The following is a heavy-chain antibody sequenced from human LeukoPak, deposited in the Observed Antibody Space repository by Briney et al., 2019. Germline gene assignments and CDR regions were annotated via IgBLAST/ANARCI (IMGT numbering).Heavy chain of an antibody. CDR3: ARGGYYGSGNDFRFDP. V-gene: IGHV4-59*01. D-gene: IGHD3-10*01. J-gene: IGHJ5*02. CDR1: GGSISSYY. Sequence: SETLSLTCTVSGGSISSYYWSWIRQPPGKGLEWIGYIYYSGSTNYKPSLKSRVTISVDTSKNQFSLKLSSVTAADTAVCYCARGGYYGSGNDFRFDPWGQGTLVTVSS. CDR2: IYYSGST.